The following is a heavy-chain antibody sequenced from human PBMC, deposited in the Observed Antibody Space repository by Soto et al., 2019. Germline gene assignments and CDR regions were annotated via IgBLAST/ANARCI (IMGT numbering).Heavy chain of an antibody. CDR3: ARHGSYDILTGYLPLWYFQH. Sequence: QVQLQESGPGLVKPSETLSLTCTVSGGSISSYYWSWIRQPPGKGLEWIGYIYYSGSTNYNPSLKRRVTISVDTSKNQFSLKLSSVTAADTAVYYCARHGSYDILTGYLPLWYFQHWGQGTLVTVSS. CDR2: IYYSGST. J-gene: IGHJ1*01. CDR1: GGSISSYY. D-gene: IGHD3-9*01. V-gene: IGHV4-59*08.